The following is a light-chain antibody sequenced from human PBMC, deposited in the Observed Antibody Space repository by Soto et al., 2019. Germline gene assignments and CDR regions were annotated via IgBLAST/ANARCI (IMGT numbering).Light chain of an antibody. Sequence: QSALTQPPSASGSPGQSVTISCTGTTSDVGGYNFVSWYQQHPGKAPKLMIYEVSQRPAGVPDRFSGSKSCNRASLTVSGLQAEDEADYYCSSYAGANKLLFGGGTKLTVL. CDR2: EVS. V-gene: IGLV2-8*01. J-gene: IGLJ2*01. CDR1: TSDVGGYNF. CDR3: SSYAGANKLL.